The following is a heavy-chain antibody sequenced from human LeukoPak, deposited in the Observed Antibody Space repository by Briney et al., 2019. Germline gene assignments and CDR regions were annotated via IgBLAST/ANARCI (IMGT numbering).Heavy chain of an antibody. CDR3: ARYLTMFGVVKGGY. J-gene: IGHJ4*02. CDR1: GFTFSSYS. Sequence: GGSLRLSCAASGFTFSSYSMNWVRQPPGKGLEWVSYISSGRSTIYYADSVKGRFTISRDNAKNSLYLQMNSLRAEDTAVYYCARYLTMFGVVKGGYWCQATLVTDPS. D-gene: IGHD3-3*01. CDR2: ISSGRSTI. V-gene: IGHV3-48*01.